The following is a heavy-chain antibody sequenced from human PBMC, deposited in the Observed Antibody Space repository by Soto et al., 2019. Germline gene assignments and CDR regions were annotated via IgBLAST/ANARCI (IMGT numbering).Heavy chain of an antibody. CDR2: IYYSGST. D-gene: IGHD4-17*01. CDR1: GGSISSGGYY. J-gene: IGHJ6*02. V-gene: IGHV4-31*03. CDR3: ARAGRPTVTRYYYYGMDV. Sequence: QVQLQESGPGLVKPSQTLSLTCTVSGGSISSGGYYWGWIRQHPGKGLEWLGYIYYSGSTYYNPSLKSRATISGDTSKTQYTLKMRSVAAADSAVDYCARAGRPTVTRYYYYGMDVWGQGTTVTVSS.